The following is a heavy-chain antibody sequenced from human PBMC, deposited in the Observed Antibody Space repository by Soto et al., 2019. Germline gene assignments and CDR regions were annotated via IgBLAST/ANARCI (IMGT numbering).Heavy chain of an antibody. CDR1: GGSFSGYY. J-gene: IGHJ6*02. Sequence: TSETLSLTCAVYGGSFSGYYWSWIRQPPEKGLEWIGEINHSGSTNYNPSLKSRVTISVDTSKNQFSLKLSSVTAADTAVYYCTRGCSNSSSRYYYYYYGMDVWGQGTTVTVSS. CDR2: INHSGST. D-gene: IGHD6-13*01. V-gene: IGHV4-34*01. CDR3: TRGCSNSSSRYYYYYYGMDV.